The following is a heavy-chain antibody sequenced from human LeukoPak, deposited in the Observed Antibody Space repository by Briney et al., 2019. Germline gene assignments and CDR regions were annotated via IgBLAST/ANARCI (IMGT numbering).Heavy chain of an antibody. CDR3: ARDPYKHNGYSNYGAFDI. V-gene: IGHV3-21*01. Sequence: GGSLRLSCAASGFTFSSYSMNWVRQAPGKGLEWVSSISSSSSYIYYADSVKGRFTISRDNAKKSLYLEMTSLRAEDTAVFYCARDPYKHNGYSNYGAFDIWGQGTMVTVSS. CDR1: GFTFSSYS. D-gene: IGHD4-11*01. J-gene: IGHJ3*02. CDR2: ISSSSSYI.